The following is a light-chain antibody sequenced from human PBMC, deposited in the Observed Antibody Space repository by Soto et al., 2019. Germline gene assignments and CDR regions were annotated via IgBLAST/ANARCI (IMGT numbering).Light chain of an antibody. CDR1: SSDVGGYNY. V-gene: IGLV2-8*01. J-gene: IGLJ1*01. CDR2: EVS. CDR3: SSYSGTNYHYV. Sequence: QSALTQPPSASGSFGQSVTISCTGTSSDVGGYNYVSWYQQHPGKAPKLMIYEVSERPSGVPDRFSGSKSGNTASLTVSGLQVDYEADYYCSSYSGTNYHYVFGTGTKVTVL.